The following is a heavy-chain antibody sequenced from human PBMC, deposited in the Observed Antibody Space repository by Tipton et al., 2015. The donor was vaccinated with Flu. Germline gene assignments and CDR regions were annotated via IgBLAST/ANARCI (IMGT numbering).Heavy chain of an antibody. D-gene: IGHD3-22*01. Sequence: RSLRLSCAASGFIFDNYAMHWVRQAPGKGLEWVSSINWSSGIKDYAVSVKGRFTISRDNAKKSLYLQMDSLRAEDTALYYCTRLNAYDTAGPKGVAFDMWGPGTMVTVSS. V-gene: IGHV3-9*01. CDR3: TRLNAYDTAGPKGVAFDM. CDR1: GFIFDNYA. J-gene: IGHJ3*02. CDR2: INWSSGIK.